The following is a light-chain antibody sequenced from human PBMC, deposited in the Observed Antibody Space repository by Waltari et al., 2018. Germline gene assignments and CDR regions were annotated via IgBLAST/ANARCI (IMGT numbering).Light chain of an antibody. Sequence: DIVMTQSPATLSVSPGNRATLSCRASQSIGSNLAWYQQKPGQPPRLLIYGASTRATGVPARFSGSGSGTGFTLTISSLQSEDFAVYYCQQYDGWPPAWTFGQGTTVEIK. CDR3: QQYDGWPPAWT. V-gene: IGKV3-15*01. CDR2: GAS. CDR1: QSIGSN. J-gene: IGKJ1*01.